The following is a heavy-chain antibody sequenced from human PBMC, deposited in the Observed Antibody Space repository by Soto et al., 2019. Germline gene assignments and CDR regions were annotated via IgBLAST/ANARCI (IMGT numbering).Heavy chain of an antibody. CDR2: ISYDGSNK. CDR1: GFTFSSYA. J-gene: IGHJ6*02. Sequence: GSLRLSCAASGFTFSSYAMHWVRQAPGKGLEWVAVISYDGSNKYYADSVKGRFTISRENSKNTLYLQMNSLRAEDTAVYYCASMYYDFWSGYSRRYYYGMDVWGQGTTVTVSS. V-gene: IGHV3-30-3*01. CDR3: ASMYYDFWSGYSRRYYYGMDV. D-gene: IGHD3-3*01.